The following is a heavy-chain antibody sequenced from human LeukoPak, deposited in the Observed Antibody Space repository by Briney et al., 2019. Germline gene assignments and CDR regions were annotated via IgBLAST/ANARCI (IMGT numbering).Heavy chain of an antibody. V-gene: IGHV4-59*01. J-gene: IGHJ4*02. D-gene: IGHD1-26*01. Sequence: SETLSLTCTVSGGSISSYYWSWIRQPPRKGLEWIGYIYYSGSTNYNPSLKSRVTISVDTSKNQFSLKLSSVTAADTAVYYCASYREPRRFDYWGQGTLVTVSS. CDR3: ASYREPRRFDY. CDR1: GGSISSYY. CDR2: IYYSGST.